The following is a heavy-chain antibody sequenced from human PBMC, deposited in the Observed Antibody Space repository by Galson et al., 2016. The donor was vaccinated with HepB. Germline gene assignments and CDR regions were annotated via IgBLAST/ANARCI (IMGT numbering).Heavy chain of an antibody. CDR3: AREGMIWFGESSPAPFYFDS. Sequence: LAWVSYISSAGSHTKYADSVKGRFTISRDNAKSTLSLHINSLRAEDTAVYFCAREGMIWFGESSPAPFYFDSWGQGTPVTVSS. V-gene: IGHV3-11*06. D-gene: IGHD3-10*01. CDR2: ISSAGSHT. J-gene: IGHJ4*02.